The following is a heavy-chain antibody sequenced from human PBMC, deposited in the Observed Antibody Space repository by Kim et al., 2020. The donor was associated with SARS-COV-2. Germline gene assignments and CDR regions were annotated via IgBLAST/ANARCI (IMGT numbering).Heavy chain of an antibody. J-gene: IGHJ3*02. CDR3: ARDRDSREDEVDAFDI. D-gene: IGHD6-13*01. CDR2: IYHSGST. Sequence: SETLSLTCAVSGGSISSSNWWSWVRQPPGKGLEWIGEIYHSGSTNYNPSLKSRVTISVDKSKNQFSLKLSSVTAADTAVYYCARDRDSREDEVDAFDIWGQGTMVTVSS. V-gene: IGHV4-4*02. CDR1: GGSISSSNW.